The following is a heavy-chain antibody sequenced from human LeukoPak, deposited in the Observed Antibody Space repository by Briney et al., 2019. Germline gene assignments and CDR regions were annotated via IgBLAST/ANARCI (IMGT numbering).Heavy chain of an antibody. Sequence: VASVKVSCKASDYTFIQYGISWVRQAPGQGLEWMGWISAYSGDTNYPQKLQGRVTMTTDTSTSTAYMELRSLRSDDTAVYFCARHDTDSYASSPAWFWGQGTLVTVSS. CDR2: ISAYSGDT. V-gene: IGHV1-18*01. J-gene: IGHJ4*02. D-gene: IGHD3-22*01. CDR3: ARHDTDSYASSPAWF. CDR1: DYTFIQYG.